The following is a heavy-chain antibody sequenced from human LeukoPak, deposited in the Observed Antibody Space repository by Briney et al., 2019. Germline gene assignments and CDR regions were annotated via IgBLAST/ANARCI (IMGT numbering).Heavy chain of an antibody. CDR1: GFTFSSYA. J-gene: IGHJ4*02. CDR3: GKGGLRFTDD. D-gene: IGHD3-3*01. CDR2: IGGSGGST. V-gene: IGHV3-23*01. Sequence: PGGSLRLSCTASGFTFSSYAMSWVRQAPGKGLEWVSSIGGSGGSTYYADSVKGRFTMSRDNSKNTLYLQMNSLRAEDTAVYYCGKGGLRFTDDWGQGTLVTVSS.